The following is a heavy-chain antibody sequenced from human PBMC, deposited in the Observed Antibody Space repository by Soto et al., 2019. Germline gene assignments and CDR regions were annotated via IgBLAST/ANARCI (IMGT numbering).Heavy chain of an antibody. CDR2: INAGSGNT. CDR1: GYTFTSYD. CDR3: ARASQRINY. Sequence: ASVKVSCKASGYTFTSYDINWVRQAPGQRLEWMGWINAGSGNTKYSQKFQGRVTITRDTSASTAYMELSSLRSEDTAVYYCARASQRINYWGQGTLVTVSS. V-gene: IGHV1-3*01. J-gene: IGHJ4*02. D-gene: IGHD6-25*01.